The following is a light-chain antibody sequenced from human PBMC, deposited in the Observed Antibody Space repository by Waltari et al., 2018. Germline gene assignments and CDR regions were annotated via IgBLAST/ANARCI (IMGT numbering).Light chain of an antibody. CDR2: EVS. CDR3: SSYTSSSTPVV. Sequence: QSALTQPASVSGSPGQSIPISCTGTTSDVGGYHSVSWYQQHPGNAPKLMIYEVSNRPSGVSNRFSGSKSGNTASLTISGLQAEDEADYYCSSYTSSSTPVVFGGGTKLTVL. J-gene: IGLJ2*01. CDR1: TSDVGGYHS. V-gene: IGLV2-14*01.